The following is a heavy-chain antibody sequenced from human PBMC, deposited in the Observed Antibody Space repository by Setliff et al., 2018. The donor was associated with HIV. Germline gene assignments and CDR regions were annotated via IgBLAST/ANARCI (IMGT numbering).Heavy chain of an antibody. V-gene: IGHV4-39*01. CDR2: IYYSGST. Sequence: SETLSLTCAVFGGSFTDIGGPFTDYYWIWIRQPPGKGLEWIGSIYYSGSTYYNPSLQSRVTISVDTSKNQFSLKLSSVTAADTAVYYCASGEYSYGYRFDYWGQGTLVTVSS. CDR3: ASGEYSYGYRFDY. D-gene: IGHD5-18*01. CDR1: GGSFTDIGGPFTDYY. J-gene: IGHJ4*02.